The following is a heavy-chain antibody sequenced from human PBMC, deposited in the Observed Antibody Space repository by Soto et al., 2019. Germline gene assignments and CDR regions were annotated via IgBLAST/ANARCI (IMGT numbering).Heavy chain of an antibody. J-gene: IGHJ4*01. CDR2: IHYSGST. CDR3: ASRSRDDSFAY. D-gene: IGHD3-22*01. V-gene: IGHV4-59*08. Sequence: SETLSLTCTVSGGSISTFYWSWIRQPPGKGLEWIGHIHYSGSTNYNPSLKSRVTISIDTSKNQFSLKLSSVTAADTAVFYCASRSRDDSFAYWGQEPWSPSP. CDR1: GGSISTFY.